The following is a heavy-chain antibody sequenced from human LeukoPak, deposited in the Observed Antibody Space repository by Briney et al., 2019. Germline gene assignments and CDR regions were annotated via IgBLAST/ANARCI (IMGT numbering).Heavy chain of an antibody. V-gene: IGHV1-24*01. Sequence: ASVKVSCKVSGYTLTGLSMHWVRQAPGKGLEWMGGFDPEDGETIYAQKFQGRVTMTEDTSTDTAYMELSSLRSEDTAVYYCATGIGYDYVWGSYRLPDYWGQGTLVTVSS. CDR3: ATGIGYDYVWGSYRLPDY. J-gene: IGHJ4*02. D-gene: IGHD3-16*02. CDR2: FDPEDGET. CDR1: GYTLTGLS.